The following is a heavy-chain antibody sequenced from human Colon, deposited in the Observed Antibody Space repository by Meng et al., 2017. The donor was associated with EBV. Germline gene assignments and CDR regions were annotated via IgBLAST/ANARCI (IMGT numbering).Heavy chain of an antibody. CDR1: GGSISSGGYY. V-gene: IGHV4-31*03. Sequence: WGRGLLKPSGTPSLTCTGSGGSISSGGYYWSWIRQHPGKGLEWIGYIHDSGSTYYNPSLKSRVTISADTSKNQFSLKLSSVTAADTAVYYCARASYGSGSPLGESWFDPWGQGTLVTVSS. J-gene: IGHJ5*02. D-gene: IGHD3-10*01. CDR2: IHDSGST. CDR3: ARASYGSGSPLGESWFDP.